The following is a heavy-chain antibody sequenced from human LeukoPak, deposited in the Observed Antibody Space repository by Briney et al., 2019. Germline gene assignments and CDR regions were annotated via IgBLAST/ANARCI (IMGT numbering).Heavy chain of an antibody. CDR2: IKSKTDGGTT. J-gene: IGHJ3*02. CDR1: GFTFSNAW. Sequence: GGSLRLSCAASGFTFSNAWMSWVRQAPGKGLEWVGRIKSKTDGGTTDYAAPVEGRFTISRDDSKNTLYLQMNSLKTEDTAVYYCTTGHSSSWYRGAFDIWGQGTMVTVSS. CDR3: TTGHSSSWYRGAFDI. V-gene: IGHV3-15*01. D-gene: IGHD6-13*01.